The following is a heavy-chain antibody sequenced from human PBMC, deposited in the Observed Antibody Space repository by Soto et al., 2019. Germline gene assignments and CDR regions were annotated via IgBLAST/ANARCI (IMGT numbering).Heavy chain of an antibody. Sequence: QVQLVESGGGVVQPGRSLRLSCAASGFTFSSYGMHWVRQAPGKGLEWVAVIWYDGCNKYYADSVKGRFTISRDNSKNTLYLQMNSLRAEDTAVYYCARDHIAAAEYYGMDVWGQGTTVTVSS. CDR3: ARDHIAAAEYYGMDV. V-gene: IGHV3-33*01. CDR1: GFTFSSYG. D-gene: IGHD6-13*01. CDR2: IWYDGCNK. J-gene: IGHJ6*02.